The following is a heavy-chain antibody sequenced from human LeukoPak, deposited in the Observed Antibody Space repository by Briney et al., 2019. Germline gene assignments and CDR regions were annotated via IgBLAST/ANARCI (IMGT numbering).Heavy chain of an antibody. D-gene: IGHD1-26*01. Sequence: PSGTLSLTCGVSGGSITSTNWWSWVRQPPGQGLEWIGEISLTGRTNYNPSLIGRVIMSLDESRNQLSLTLTSVTAADTAMYYCTRESGPYCPFGYWDQGTLVTVSS. CDR2: ISLTGRT. J-gene: IGHJ4*02. CDR3: TRESGPYCPFGY. CDR1: GGSITSTNW. V-gene: IGHV4-4*02.